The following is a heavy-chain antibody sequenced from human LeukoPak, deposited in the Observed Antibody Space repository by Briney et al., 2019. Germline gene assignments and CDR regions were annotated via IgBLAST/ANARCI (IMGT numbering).Heavy chain of an antibody. J-gene: IGHJ4*01. CDR2: ISAYNGNT. Sequence: GPVKVSCKASGYPFDNFGLTWVRQAPGQGLEWMGWISAYNGNTHYAQKFRGRLTLTTETSTSTAYLELRSLKSDDTAVYYCARDRVGGDLTGVSLYWGQGTLVTVSS. CDR3: ARDRVGGDLTGVSLY. V-gene: IGHV1-18*01. D-gene: IGHD4-17*01. CDR1: GYPFDNFG.